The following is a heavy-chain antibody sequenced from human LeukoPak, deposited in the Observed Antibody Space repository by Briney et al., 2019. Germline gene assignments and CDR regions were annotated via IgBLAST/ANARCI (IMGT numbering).Heavy chain of an antibody. J-gene: IGHJ6*03. CDR2: INPNSGGT. CDR1: GYTFTGYY. CDR3: AREFIYYYYYYMDV. V-gene: IGHV1-2*02. Sequence: ASVKVSCKASGYTFTGYYMHWVRQAPGQGLEWMGWINPNSGGTNHAQKFQGRVTMTRDTSISTAYMELSRLRSDDTAVYYCAREFIYYYYYYMDVWGKGTTVTVSS.